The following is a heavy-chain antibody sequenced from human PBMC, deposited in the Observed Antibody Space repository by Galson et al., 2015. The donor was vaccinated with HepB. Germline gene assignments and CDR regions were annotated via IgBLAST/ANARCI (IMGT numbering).Heavy chain of an antibody. J-gene: IGHJ6*02. D-gene: IGHD4-17*01. V-gene: IGHV1-69*13. CDR3: ARGRYGDYGDYYYYYGMDV. CDR2: IIPIFGTA. Sequence: SVKVSCKASGGTFSSYAISWVRQAPGQGLEWMGGIIPIFGTANYAQKFQGRVTITADESTSTAYMELSSLRSEDTAVYYCARGRYGDYGDYYYYYGMDVWGQGTTVTVSS. CDR1: GGTFSSYA.